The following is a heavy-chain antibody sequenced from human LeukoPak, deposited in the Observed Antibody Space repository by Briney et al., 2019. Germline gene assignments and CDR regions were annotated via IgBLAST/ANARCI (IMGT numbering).Heavy chain of an antibody. CDR3: ARGGVVAALYNWFDP. Sequence: SETLSLTCAVYGGSFSGYYWSWIRQPPGKGLEWIGEINHSGSTNYNPSLKSRVTISVDTSKNQFSLKLSSVTAADTAVYYCARGGVVAALYNWFDPWGQGTLVTVSS. CDR2: INHSGST. V-gene: IGHV4-34*09. J-gene: IGHJ5*02. D-gene: IGHD2-15*01. CDR1: GGSFSGYY.